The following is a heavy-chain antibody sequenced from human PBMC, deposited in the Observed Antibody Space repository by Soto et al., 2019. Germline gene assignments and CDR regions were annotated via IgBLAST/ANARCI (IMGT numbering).Heavy chain of an antibody. D-gene: IGHD3-10*01. CDR1: GFSLITSGMR. J-gene: IGHJ6*02. CDR2: IDWDDDK. CDR3: ARNSVDGMDV. V-gene: IGHV2-70*04. Sequence: SGPTLVDPTQTLTLTCSFSGFSLITSGMRVSWIRQPPGKALEWLSRIDWDDDKFYSTSLKTRRTISKDTSKNQVVLTMTNMTPVDTATYGCARNSVDGMDVWGQGTTVTVSS.